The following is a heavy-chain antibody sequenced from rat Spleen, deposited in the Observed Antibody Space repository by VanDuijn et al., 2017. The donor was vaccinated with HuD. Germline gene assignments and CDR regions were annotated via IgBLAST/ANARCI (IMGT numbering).Heavy chain of an antibody. J-gene: IGHJ2*01. V-gene: IGHV5-20*01. CDR2: ITSTGRST. CDR1: GFTFSDYY. CDR3: TRDPFDY. Sequence: EVQLVESDGGLVQPGRSLKLSCAASGFTFSDYYMAWVRQAPTKGLEWVATITSTGRSTFYPDSVRGRFTISRDDTITTLYLQMDSLRSEDTATYFCTRDPFDYWGQGVMVTVSS.